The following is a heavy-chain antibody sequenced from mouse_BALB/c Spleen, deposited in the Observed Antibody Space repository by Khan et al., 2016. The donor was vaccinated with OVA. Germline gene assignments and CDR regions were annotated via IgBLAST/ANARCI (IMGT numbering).Heavy chain of an antibody. D-gene: IGHD1-1*01. Sequence: LQESGPGLVNPSQSLSLTCTVTGYSITSDYAWNWIRQFPGNKLEWMGYISYSGRTSYNPSLKSRISITRDTSKNQVFLQLNSVTTEDTASYFCARSVTITTVVATDFDYWGQGTTLTVSS. CDR3: ARSVTITTVVATDFDY. CDR1: GYSITSDYA. J-gene: IGHJ2*01. V-gene: IGHV3-2*02. CDR2: ISYSGRT.